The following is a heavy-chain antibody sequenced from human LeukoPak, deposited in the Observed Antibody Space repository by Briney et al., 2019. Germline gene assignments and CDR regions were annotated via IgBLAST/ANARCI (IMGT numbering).Heavy chain of an antibody. V-gene: IGHV3-30-3*02. J-gene: IGHJ4*02. Sequence: PGRSLRLSCAASGFTFSSYAMHWVRQAPGKGLEWVAVISYDGSNKYYADSVKGRFTISRDNSKNTLYLQMNSLRAEDTAVYYCAKRYYYDSSGYSRRLYYFDYWGQGTLVTVSS. D-gene: IGHD3-22*01. CDR2: ISYDGSNK. CDR3: AKRYYYDSSGYSRRLYYFDY. CDR1: GFTFSSYA.